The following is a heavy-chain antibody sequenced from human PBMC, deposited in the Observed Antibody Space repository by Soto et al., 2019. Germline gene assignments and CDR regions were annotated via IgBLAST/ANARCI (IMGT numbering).Heavy chain of an antibody. CDR3: ARDYRTSAGRHFDY. CDR1: GGSLSGGSDS. J-gene: IGHJ4*02. V-gene: IGHV4-30-2*01. CDR2: IYNRGDT. D-gene: IGHD3-16*02. Sequence: SETLSLTCTVSGGSLSGGSDSWSWIRHAPGKAPEWIGYIYNRGDTYFNPSLKSRVAISIDRSKNQFSLKLNSVTAADTAVYFCARDYRTSAGRHFDYWGQGILVTVSS.